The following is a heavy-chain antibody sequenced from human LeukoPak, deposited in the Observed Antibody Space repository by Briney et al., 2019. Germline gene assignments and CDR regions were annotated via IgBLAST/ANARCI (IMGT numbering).Heavy chain of an antibody. CDR2: ISSSSSTI. D-gene: IGHD3-16*01. CDR1: GFTFSSYS. CDR3: ARWGYPAGAFDI. J-gene: IGHJ3*02. Sequence: EGSLRLSCAASGFTFSSYSMNWVRQAPGKGLEWVSYISSSSSTIYYADSVKGRFTFSRDNAKNSLYLQMNSLRAEDTAVYYCARWGYPAGAFDIWGQGTMVTVSS. V-gene: IGHV3-48*04.